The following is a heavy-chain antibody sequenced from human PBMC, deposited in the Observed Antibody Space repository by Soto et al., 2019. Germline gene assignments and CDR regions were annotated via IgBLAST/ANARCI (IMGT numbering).Heavy chain of an antibody. V-gene: IGHV3-30-3*01. CDR1: GFTFNLYT. D-gene: IGHD3-22*01. CDR2: ISGDGNTQ. CDR3: ARVSVPTDHYDPLGP. J-gene: IGHJ5*02. Sequence: QVQLVESGGGVVQPERSLRLSCVASGFTFNLYTMHWLRRAPGKGLEWVAVISGDGNTQYYADSVKGRFTISRDNSKNTLHLQMNSLRVVDTAVYYCARVSVPTDHYDPLGPWGQGTLVTVSS.